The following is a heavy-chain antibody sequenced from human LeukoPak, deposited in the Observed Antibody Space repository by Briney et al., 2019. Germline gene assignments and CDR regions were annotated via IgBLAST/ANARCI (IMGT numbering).Heavy chain of an antibody. D-gene: IGHD3-22*01. CDR1: GFTLSSYW. Sequence: GGSLRLSCAASGFTLSSYWMSWVRQAPGKGLEWVANIKQDGSEKYYVDSVKGRFTISRDNAKNSLYLQMNSLRAEDTAVYYCARVKGDTMIVDWFDPWGQGTLVTVSS. CDR2: IKQDGSEK. V-gene: IGHV3-7*01. CDR3: ARVKGDTMIVDWFDP. J-gene: IGHJ5*02.